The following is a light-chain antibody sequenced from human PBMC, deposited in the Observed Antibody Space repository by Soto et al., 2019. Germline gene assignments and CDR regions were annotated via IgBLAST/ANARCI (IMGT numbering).Light chain of an antibody. CDR3: QQSYSTLTWT. Sequence: DIQMTQGPPSLSASVGDRVTLTCRASQSISSYLNWDQQKPGKAPKLLIYAASSLQSGFPSRFSGSGSGTDFTLTISSLQPEDFATYYCQQSYSTLTWTFGQGTKVDIK. J-gene: IGKJ1*01. CDR2: AAS. CDR1: QSISSY. V-gene: IGKV1-39*01.